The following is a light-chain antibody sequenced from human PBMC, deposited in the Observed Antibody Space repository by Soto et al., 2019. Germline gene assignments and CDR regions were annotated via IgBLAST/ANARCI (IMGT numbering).Light chain of an antibody. CDR1: TSDVGTFGL. CDR3: SSYAGSTTLYV. V-gene: IGLV2-23*01. Sequence: QSALTQPASVSGSPGQSITISCSGTTSDVGTFGLVSWFQQHPGKAPKLMIYEGSKRPAGVSKRFSGSKSGDTASLTISGLQPEDEADYYCSSYAGSTTLYVFGTG. CDR2: EGS. J-gene: IGLJ1*01.